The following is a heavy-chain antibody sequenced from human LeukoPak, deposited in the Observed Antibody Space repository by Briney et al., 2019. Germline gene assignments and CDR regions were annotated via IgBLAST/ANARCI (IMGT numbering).Heavy chain of an antibody. V-gene: IGHV3-21*04. D-gene: IGHD3-16*01. CDR1: GFTFSRYS. CDR2: ISGNSAYI. J-gene: IGHJ6*03. CDR3: ARVRGVGGKRAESTYYYYYYMDV. Sequence: GGSLRLSCAVSGFTFSRYSMNWVRQAPGKGLEWVSFISGNSAYIYYADSVKGRFTISRDNAKNSLYLQMNSLRAEDTALYYCARVRGVGGKRAESTYYYYYYMDVWGKGTTVTVSS.